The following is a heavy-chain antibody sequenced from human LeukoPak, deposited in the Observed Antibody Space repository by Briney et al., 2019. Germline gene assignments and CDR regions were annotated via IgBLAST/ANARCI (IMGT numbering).Heavy chain of an antibody. V-gene: IGHV5-51*01. CDR3: ARHSDVIGAI. CDR1: GYTFTHQW. Sequence: GESLKISCKTSGYTFTHQWIGWVRQMSGSGLEWMGIIYPRDSDTIYSPSFQGHVTISADTSINTAYLEWSSLEASDTAIYYCARHSDVIGAIWGQGALVTVSS. D-gene: IGHD3-10*01. J-gene: IGHJ4*02. CDR2: IYPRDSDT.